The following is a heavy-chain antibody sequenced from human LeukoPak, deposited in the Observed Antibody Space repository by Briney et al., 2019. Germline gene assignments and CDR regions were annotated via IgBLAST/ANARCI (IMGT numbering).Heavy chain of an antibody. CDR1: GYSISSGYY. V-gene: IGHV4-38-2*02. D-gene: IGHD3-10*01. J-gene: IGHJ4*02. CDR2: IYHSGST. CDR3: ARDKFTSGGYFDY. Sequence: SETLSLTCTVSGYSISSGYYWGWIRQPPGKGLEWIGSIYHSGSTYYNPSLKSRVTISVDTSKNQFSLKLSSVTAADTAVYYCARDKFTSGGYFDYWGQGTLVTVSS.